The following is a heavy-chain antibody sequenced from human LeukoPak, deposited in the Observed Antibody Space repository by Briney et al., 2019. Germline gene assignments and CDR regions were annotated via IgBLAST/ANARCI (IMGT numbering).Heavy chain of an antibody. D-gene: IGHD3-22*01. V-gene: IGHV4-4*07. J-gene: IGHJ4*02. CDR3: ASGNYYDSSGAPVARYYFDY. Sequence: PSETLSLTCTVSGGSISSYYWSWIRQPAGKGLEWIGRIYTSGSTNYNPSLKSRVTMSVDTSKNQFSLKLSSVTAADTAVYYCASGNYYDSSGAPVARYYFDYWGQGTLVTVSS. CDR2: IYTSGST. CDR1: GGSISSYY.